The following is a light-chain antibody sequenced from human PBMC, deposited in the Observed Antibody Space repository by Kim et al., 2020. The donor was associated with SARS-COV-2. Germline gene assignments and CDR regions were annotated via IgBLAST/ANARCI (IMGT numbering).Light chain of an antibody. Sequence: VAPGRTASITCGGYNIGSKTVYWDQQKPGQAPVVVIYYDTVRPSGIPERFSGSNAGRTATLTISRVEAGDEADYYCQVWDGAGEHGFGTGTKGTV. CDR1: NIGSKT. CDR3: QVWDGAGEHG. CDR2: YDT. V-gene: IGLV3-21*04. J-gene: IGLJ1*01.